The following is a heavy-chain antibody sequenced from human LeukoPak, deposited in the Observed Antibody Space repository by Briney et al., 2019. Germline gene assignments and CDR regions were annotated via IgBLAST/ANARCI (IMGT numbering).Heavy chain of an antibody. CDR3: ARDPAMTFNWFDP. Sequence: PQTLSLTCGVSGYSISRGYRAWLRQPPGTGLEWIASIYHSGTTYSNPSLQSRVTLSVDTSRNQFSLKLSAVTAADTAVYYCARDPAMTFNWFDPWGQGTLVIVSS. CDR2: IYHSGTT. D-gene: IGHD2-21*02. J-gene: IGHJ5*02. CDR1: GYSISRGY. V-gene: IGHV4-38-2*02.